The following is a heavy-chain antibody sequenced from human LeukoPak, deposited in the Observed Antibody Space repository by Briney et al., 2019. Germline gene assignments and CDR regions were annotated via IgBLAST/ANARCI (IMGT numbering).Heavy chain of an antibody. Sequence: PSETLSLTCTVSGGSISSSSYYWGWIRQPPGKGLEWIGSIYYSGSTYYNPSLKSRVTISVDTSKNQFSLKLSSVTAADTAVYYCARQAPTSSSWYVAAQRGRYYFDYWGQGTPVTVSS. CDR3: ARQAPTSSSWYVAAQRGRYYFDY. J-gene: IGHJ4*02. CDR1: GGSISSSSYY. V-gene: IGHV4-39*01. CDR2: IYYSGST. D-gene: IGHD6-13*01.